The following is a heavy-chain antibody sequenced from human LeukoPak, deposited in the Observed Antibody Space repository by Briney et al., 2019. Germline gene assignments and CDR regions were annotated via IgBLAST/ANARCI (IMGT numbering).Heavy chain of an antibody. CDR3: ARALYYYYYMDV. J-gene: IGHJ6*03. CDR2: IYYSGST. V-gene: IGHV4-59*01. Sequence: SETLSLTCTVSGGSISSYYWSWIRQPPGKGLEWIGYIYYSGSTNYNPSLKSRVTISVGTSKNQFSLKLSSVTAADTAVYYCARALYYYYYMDVWGKGTTVTVSS. CDR1: GGSISSYY.